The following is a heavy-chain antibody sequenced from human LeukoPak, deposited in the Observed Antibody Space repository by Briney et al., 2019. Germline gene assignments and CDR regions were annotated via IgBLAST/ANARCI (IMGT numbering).Heavy chain of an antibody. J-gene: IGHJ4*02. Sequence: ASVTVSCKASGYTFTGYYMHWVRQAPGQGLEEMGWINPNSGGTNYAQKFQGRVTMTRDTSISTAYMELSRLRSDDTAVYYCARVPPAGYCSSTSCYGPFDYWGQGTLVTVSS. D-gene: IGHD2-2*01. CDR1: GYTFTGYY. CDR2: INPNSGGT. CDR3: ARVPPAGYCSSTSCYGPFDY. V-gene: IGHV1-2*02.